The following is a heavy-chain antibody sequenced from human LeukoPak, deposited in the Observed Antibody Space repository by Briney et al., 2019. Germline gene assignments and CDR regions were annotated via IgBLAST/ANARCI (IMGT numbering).Heavy chain of an antibody. J-gene: IGHJ3*02. CDR3: ARRYCSSTNCYRAFDI. Sequence: GASVKVSCKASGYTFITYDINWVRQATGQGLEWMGWMNPNSGYTGYAQKFQGRVTMTRNTSITTAYMELSSLRSEDTAVYYCARRYCSSTNCYRAFDIWGQGTMVTVSS. CDR1: GYTFITYD. V-gene: IGHV1-8*01. D-gene: IGHD2-2*01. CDR2: MNPNSGYT.